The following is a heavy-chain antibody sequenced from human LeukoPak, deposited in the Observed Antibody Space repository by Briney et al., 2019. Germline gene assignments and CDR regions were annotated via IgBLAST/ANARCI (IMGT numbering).Heavy chain of an antibody. J-gene: IGHJ4*02. D-gene: IGHD6-19*01. CDR3: ARDARIAVAGEASDY. Sequence: LEASVKVSCKASGYTFTGYYMHWVRQAPGQGLEWMGWINPNSGGTNYAQKFQGRVTMTRDTSISTAYMELSRLRSDDTAVYYCARDARIAVAGEASDYWGQGTLVTVSS. CDR1: GYTFTGYY. V-gene: IGHV1-2*03. CDR2: INPNSGGT.